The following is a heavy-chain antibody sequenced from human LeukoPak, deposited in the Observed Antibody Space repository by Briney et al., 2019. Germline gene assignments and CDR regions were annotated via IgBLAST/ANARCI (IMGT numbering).Heavy chain of an antibody. V-gene: IGHV3-7*01. CDR1: GFTFSSYA. CDR3: ARDRDDYVWGSYRPFDP. Sequence: GRSLRLSCAASGFTFSSYAMHWVRQAPGKGLEWVANIKQDGSEKYYVDSVKGRFTISRDNAKNSLYLQMNSLRAEDTAVYYCARDRDDYVWGSYRPFDPWGQGTLVTVSS. D-gene: IGHD3-16*02. J-gene: IGHJ5*02. CDR2: IKQDGSEK.